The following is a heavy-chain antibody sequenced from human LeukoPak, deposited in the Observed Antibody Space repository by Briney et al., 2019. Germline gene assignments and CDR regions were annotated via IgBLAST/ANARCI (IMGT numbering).Heavy chain of an antibody. J-gene: IGHJ5*02. CDR1: GGSFSGYY. V-gene: IGHV4-34*01. D-gene: IGHD6-19*01. CDR2: INHSGST. CDR3: ARSPSRIAVAGDMPSWSDP. Sequence: SETLSLTCAVYGGSFSGYYWSWIRQPPGKGLEWIGEINHSGSTNYNPSLKSRVTISVDTSKNQFSLKLSSVTAADTAVYYCARSPSRIAVAGDMPSWSDPWGQGTLVTVSS.